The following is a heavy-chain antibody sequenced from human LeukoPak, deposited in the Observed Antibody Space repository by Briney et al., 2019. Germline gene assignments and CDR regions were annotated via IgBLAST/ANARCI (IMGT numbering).Heavy chain of an antibody. D-gene: IGHD6-13*01. J-gene: IGHJ5*02. CDR3: ARLAAHTSGFDP. V-gene: IGHV1-2*02. CDR1: GYTFTGYY. CDR2: IKPNSDGT. Sequence: ASVKVSCKPSGYTFTGYYMHWVRQAPGQGLEGMGWIKPNSDGTNYAQKFQGRAPMTSDTSISTAYMEVCRLRSGDTAVEYWARLAAHTSGFDPWGEGALGIVSS.